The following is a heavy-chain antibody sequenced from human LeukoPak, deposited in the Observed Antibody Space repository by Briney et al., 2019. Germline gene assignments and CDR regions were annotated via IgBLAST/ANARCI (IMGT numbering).Heavy chain of an antibody. CDR1: GFTFDDYA. CDR3: AKDMSLGEGYFDY. J-gene: IGHJ4*02. CDR2: ISWNSGTI. D-gene: IGHD3-10*01. V-gene: IGHV3-9*01. Sequence: PGRSLRLSCAASGFTFDDYAMPWVRQAPGKGLECVSGISWNSGTIGYVDSVKGRFTISRDNAKISLYLQLNNLRAEDTALYSCAKDMSLGEGYFDYWGQGTLVTVSS.